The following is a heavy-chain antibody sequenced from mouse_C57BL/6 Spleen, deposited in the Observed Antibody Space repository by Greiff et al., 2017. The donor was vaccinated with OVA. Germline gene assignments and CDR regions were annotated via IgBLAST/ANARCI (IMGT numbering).Heavy chain of an antibody. J-gene: IGHJ1*03. CDR1: GFSLTSYG. CDR2: IWSGGST. V-gene: IGHV2-4*01. CDR3: AKNEDLDV. Sequence: QVQLQQSGPGLVQPSQSLSITCTVSGFSLTSYGVHWVRQPPGKGLAWRGEIWSGGSTDYNAAFISIRRISKDNYKSQVLFKMNSLKADDNDIYYCAKNEDLDVWGTGTTVTVSS.